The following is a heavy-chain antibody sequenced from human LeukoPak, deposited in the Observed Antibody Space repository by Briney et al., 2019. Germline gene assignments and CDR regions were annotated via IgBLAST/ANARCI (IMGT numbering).Heavy chain of an antibody. J-gene: IGHJ4*02. CDR3: AKSMTGGSYYYFDY. Sequence: PGGSLRLSCAASGFTFSSYAMSWVRRAPGKGLEWVSAISGSGGSTYYADSVKGRFTISRDNSKNTLYLQMNSLRAEDTAVYYCAKSMTGGSYYYFDYWGQGTLVTVSS. CDR2: ISGSGGST. V-gene: IGHV3-23*01. D-gene: IGHD1-26*01. CDR1: GFTFSSYA.